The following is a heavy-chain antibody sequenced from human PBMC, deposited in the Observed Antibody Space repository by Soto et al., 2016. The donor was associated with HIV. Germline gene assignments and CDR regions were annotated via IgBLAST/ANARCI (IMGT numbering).Heavy chain of an antibody. D-gene: IGHD3-9*01. Sequence: QVQLVQSGAEVKKPGASVKVSCKASGYTFTGYYMHWVRQAPGQGLEWMGWINPNSGGTNYAQKFQGRVTMTRDTSISTAYMELSRLRSDDTAVYYCARDGPYDILTGSDAFDIWAKGQWSPSLQ. V-gene: IGHV1-2*02. J-gene: IGHJ3*02. CDR1: GYTFTGYY. CDR2: INPNSGGT. CDR3: ARDGPYDILTGSDAFDI.